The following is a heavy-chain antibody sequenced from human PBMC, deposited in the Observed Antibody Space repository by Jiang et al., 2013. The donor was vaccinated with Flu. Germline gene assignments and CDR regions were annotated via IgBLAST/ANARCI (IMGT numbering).Heavy chain of an antibody. Sequence: VQLLESGGGVVQPGRSLRLSCAASGFTFSSYAMHWVRQAPGKGLEWVAVISYDGSNKYYADSVKGRFTISRDNSKNTLYLQMNSLRAEDTAVYYCARGGGDSSGGDHYYFDYWGQGTLVTVSS. D-gene: IGHD3-22*01. CDR3: ARGGGDSSGGDHYYFDY. CDR2: ISYDGSNK. J-gene: IGHJ4*02. CDR1: GFTFSSYA. V-gene: IGHV3-30-3*01.